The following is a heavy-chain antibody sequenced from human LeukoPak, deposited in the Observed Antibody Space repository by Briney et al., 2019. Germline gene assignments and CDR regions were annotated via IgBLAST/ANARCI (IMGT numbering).Heavy chain of an antibody. CDR3: ARVGYSSGWYGWFDP. V-gene: IGHV3-48*03. CDR1: GFTFSNYE. D-gene: IGHD6-19*01. Sequence: GGSLRLSCAASGFTFSNYEMKWVRQAPGKGLEWISYIGSSGSPKYYADSVKGRFTISRDNAKNSLFLQMNSLRAEDTAVYYCARVGYSSGWYGWFDPWGQGTLVTVSS. J-gene: IGHJ5*02. CDR2: IGSSGSPK.